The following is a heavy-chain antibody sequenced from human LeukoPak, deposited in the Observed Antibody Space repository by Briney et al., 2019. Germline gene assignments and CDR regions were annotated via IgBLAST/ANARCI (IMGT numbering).Heavy chain of an antibody. CDR1: GGSFSGYY. Sequence: SETLSLTCAVYGGSFSGYYWSWIRQPPGKGLEWIGEINHSGSTNYNPSLTSRGTISVDTSKNQFSLKLSSVTAADTAVYYCARGRTYYDILTGYYPGMDVWGKGTTVTVSS. D-gene: IGHD3-9*01. V-gene: IGHV4-34*01. CDR3: ARGRTYYDILTGYYPGMDV. CDR2: INHSGST. J-gene: IGHJ6*04.